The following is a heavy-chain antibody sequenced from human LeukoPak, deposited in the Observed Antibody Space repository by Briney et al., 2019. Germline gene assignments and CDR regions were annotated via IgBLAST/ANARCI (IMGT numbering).Heavy chain of an antibody. J-gene: IGHJ4*02. CDR2: IWYDGSKR. D-gene: IGHD6-6*01. V-gene: IGHV3-30*02. Sequence: PGGSLRLSCAASGFTFSTYGMHWVRQAPGKGLEWVTFIWYDGSKRYYADSVKGRFTISRDNSKNTLYLRMNSLRAEDMAVYYCAKRARSYYFDYWGQGTLVTVSS. CDR1: GFTFSTYG. CDR3: AKRARSYYFDY.